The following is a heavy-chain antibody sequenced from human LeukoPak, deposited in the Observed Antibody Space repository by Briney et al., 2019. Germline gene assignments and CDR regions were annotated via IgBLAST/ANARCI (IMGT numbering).Heavy chain of an antibody. D-gene: IGHD3-22*01. CDR3: ARSSGYYYY. CDR1: GGSISSYY. V-gene: IGHV4-59*12. CDR2: IYYSGST. Sequence: SETLSLTCTVSGGSISSYYWSWIRLPPGKGLEWIGYIYYSGSTSYNPSLKSRVTISVDTSKNQFSLKLSSVTAADAAVYYCARSSGYYYYWGQGTLVTVSS. J-gene: IGHJ4*02.